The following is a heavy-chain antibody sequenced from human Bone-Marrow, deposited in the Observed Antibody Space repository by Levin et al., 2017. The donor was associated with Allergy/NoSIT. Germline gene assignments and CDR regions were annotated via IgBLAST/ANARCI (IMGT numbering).Heavy chain of an antibody. CDR2: IKQEGSEK. J-gene: IGHJ4*02. Sequence: GESLKISCVASGFTFSRYWMSWVRQAPGKGLEWVANIKQEGSEKYSANSVKGRFTISRDDAKNSVSLQMNGLKPDDTAVYYCARFQFNSFDYWGQGTLVTVSS. D-gene: IGHD2/OR15-2a*01. CDR1: GFTFSRYW. CDR3: ARFQFNSFDY. V-gene: IGHV3-7*01.